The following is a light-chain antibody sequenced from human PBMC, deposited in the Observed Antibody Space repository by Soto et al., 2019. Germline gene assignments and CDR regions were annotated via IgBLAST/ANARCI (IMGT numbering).Light chain of an antibody. CDR1: SSDVGSYNL. CDR2: EEN. J-gene: IGLJ1*01. V-gene: IGLV2-23*01. Sequence: QSVLTQPASVSGSPGQSITISCTGTSSDVGSYNLVSWYQQYPGKAPKLMIYEENKRPSGVSNRFSASKSGNTASLTISGLQAEEEAENFCCSYAGSSTPYVFGTGTKVTV. CDR3: CSYAGSSTPYV.